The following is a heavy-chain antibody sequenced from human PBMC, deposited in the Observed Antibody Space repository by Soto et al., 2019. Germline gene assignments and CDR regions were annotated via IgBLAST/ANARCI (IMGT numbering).Heavy chain of an antibody. D-gene: IGHD1-26*01. CDR1: GYTFSRYG. CDR3: AKNGKPPYYYYGMDA. J-gene: IGHJ6*02. V-gene: IGHV1-18*01. CDR2: ISGYNGDT. Sequence: QGQLVQSGPEVKKPGASVKVSCKASGYTFSRYGISWVRQAPGQGLEWMGWISGYNGDTKYAQKVQGRVTMTIDTSTYTAYMELRSLTSDDTAIYYCAKNGKPPYYYYGMDAWGQGTTVTVSS.